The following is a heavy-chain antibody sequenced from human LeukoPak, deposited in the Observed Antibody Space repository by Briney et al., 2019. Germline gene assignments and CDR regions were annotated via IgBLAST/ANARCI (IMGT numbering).Heavy chain of an antibody. Sequence: SETLSLTCAVYGDSFSGYYWSWIRQPPGKGLEWIGEINHSGSTNYNPSLKSRVTISVDTSKNQFSLKLSSVTAADTAVYYCARRLHTYYYGSGSYYTFDYWGQGTLVTVSS. CDR1: GDSFSGYY. J-gene: IGHJ4*02. D-gene: IGHD3-10*01. CDR3: ARRLHTYYYGSGSYYTFDY. CDR2: INHSGST. V-gene: IGHV4-34*01.